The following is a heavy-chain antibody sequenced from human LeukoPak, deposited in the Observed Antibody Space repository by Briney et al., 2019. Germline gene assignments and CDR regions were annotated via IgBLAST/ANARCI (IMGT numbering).Heavy chain of an antibody. Sequence: PSETLSLTCAVYGGSFSGYYWSWIRQPPGKGLEWIGEINHSGSTNYNPSLKSRVAISVDTSRNQFSLRLSSVTAADTAVYYCARGQRITMTDWGQGTLVTVSS. J-gene: IGHJ4*02. D-gene: IGHD3-22*01. CDR1: GGSFSGYY. CDR2: INHSGST. V-gene: IGHV4-34*01. CDR3: ARGQRITMTD.